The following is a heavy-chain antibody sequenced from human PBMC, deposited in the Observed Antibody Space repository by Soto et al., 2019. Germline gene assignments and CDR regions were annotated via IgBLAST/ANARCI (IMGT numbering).Heavy chain of an antibody. Sequence: GASVKVSCKASGGTFSSYAISWVRQAPGQGLEWMGGIIPIFGTANYARKFQGRVTITADESTSTAYMELSSLRSEDTAVYYCASLYDILTAHSPYYYYGMDVWGQGTTVTVSS. J-gene: IGHJ6*02. V-gene: IGHV1-69*13. CDR1: GGTFSSYA. CDR3: ASLYDILTAHSPYYYYGMDV. D-gene: IGHD3-9*01. CDR2: IIPIFGTA.